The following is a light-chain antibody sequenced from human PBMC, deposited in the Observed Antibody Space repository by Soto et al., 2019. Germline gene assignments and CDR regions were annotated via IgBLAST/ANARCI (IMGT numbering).Light chain of an antibody. CDR3: CSSVGSPTYL. V-gene: IGLV2-23*02. CDR2: EVN. Sequence: QSVLTQPASVSGSPGQSITISCTGTSSNVGSYKLVSWYQQHPGKAPKLMIFEVNKRPSGVSNRFSGSKSGNTASLTISGLKVEEEADHYCCSSVGSPTYLFGTGTNFTVL. J-gene: IGLJ1*01. CDR1: SSNVGSYKL.